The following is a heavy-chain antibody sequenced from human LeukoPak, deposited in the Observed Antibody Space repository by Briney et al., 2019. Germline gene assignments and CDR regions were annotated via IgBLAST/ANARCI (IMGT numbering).Heavy chain of an antibody. V-gene: IGHV3-23*01. J-gene: IGHJ6*03. Sequence: GGSLRLSCAASGFTFSSYAMSWVRQAPGKGLEWVSAISGSGGSTYYADSVKGRFTISRDNSKNTLYLQMNSLRAEDTAVYYCAKDIGDLPYYDFWSRYDYMDVWGKGTTVTVSS. D-gene: IGHD3-3*01. CDR3: AKDIGDLPYYDFWSRYDYMDV. CDR1: GFTFSSYA. CDR2: ISGSGGST.